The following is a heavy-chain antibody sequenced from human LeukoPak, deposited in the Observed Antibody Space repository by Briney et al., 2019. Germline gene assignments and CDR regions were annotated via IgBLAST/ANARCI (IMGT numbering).Heavy chain of an antibody. CDR1: GGSISSGGYY. CDR3: AREGDYSNYGEAFDI. CDR2: IYHSGST. Sequence: KSSQTLSLTCTVSGGSISSGGYYWSWIRQPPGKGLEWIGYIYHSGSTYYNPSLKSRVTISVDRSKNQFSLKLSSVTAADTAVYYCAREGDYSNYGEAFDIWGQGTMVTVSS. J-gene: IGHJ3*02. D-gene: IGHD4-11*01. V-gene: IGHV4-30-2*01.